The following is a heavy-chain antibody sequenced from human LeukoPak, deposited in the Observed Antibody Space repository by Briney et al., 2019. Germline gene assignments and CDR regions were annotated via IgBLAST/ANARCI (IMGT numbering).Heavy chain of an antibody. CDR1: GHTLTELS. V-gene: IGHV1-24*01. J-gene: IGHJ5*02. Sequence: AASVKVSCKVSGHTLTELSMHWVRQAPGKGLEWMGGFDPEDGETIYAQKFQGRVTMTEDTSTDTAYMELSSLRSEDTAVYYCARGGGYCSSTSCYTGIIRGWFDPWAQGTLVTVSS. CDR3: ARGGGYCSSTSCYTGIIRGWFDP. D-gene: IGHD2-2*02. CDR2: FDPEDGET.